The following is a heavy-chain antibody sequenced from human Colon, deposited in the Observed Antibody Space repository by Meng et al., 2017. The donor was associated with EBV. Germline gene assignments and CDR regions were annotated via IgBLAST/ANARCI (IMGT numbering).Heavy chain of an antibody. CDR1: GCSVSSGGYY. D-gene: IGHD6-19*01. CDR2: IYYSGST. CDR3: ARVSSGWDYFDY. V-gene: IGHV4-31*03. Sequence: HVQLQESGPGLVKPSQTLSPTCTVSGCSVSSGGYYWTWSRQHPGKGLEWFGHIYYSGSTFYNPSLKRRVIISIDTSKNQFSLNLRSVTAADTAVYYCARVSSGWDYFDYWGQGTLVTVAS. J-gene: IGHJ4*02.